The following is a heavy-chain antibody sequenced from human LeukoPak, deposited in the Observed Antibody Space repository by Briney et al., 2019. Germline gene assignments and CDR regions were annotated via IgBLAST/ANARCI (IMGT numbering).Heavy chain of an antibody. CDR3: ARWLTTVITPDY. V-gene: IGHV1-2*02. Sequence: GASVKVSCKASGYTSNGYYLHWGRQAPGQGLEWMGWINPNSGGTNYAQKFQGRVTMTRDTSISTAYMELSRLRSDDTAVYYCARWLTTVITPDYWGQGTLVTVSS. CDR1: GYTSNGYY. CDR2: INPNSGGT. D-gene: IGHD4-11*01. J-gene: IGHJ4*02.